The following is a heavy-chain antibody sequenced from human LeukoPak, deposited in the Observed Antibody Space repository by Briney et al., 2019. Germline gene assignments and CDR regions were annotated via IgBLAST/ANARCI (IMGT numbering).Heavy chain of an antibody. J-gene: IGHJ5*02. CDR1: GGSISSSSYY. CDR2: IYYSGST. V-gene: IGHV4-39*01. D-gene: IGHD6-19*01. CDR3: ARHSSYSSGPGWFDP. Sequence: PSETLSLTCTASGGSISSSSYYWGWIRQPPGKGLEWIGSIYYSGSTYYNPSLKSRVTISVDTSKNQLSLRLSSVTAADTAVYYCARHSSYSSGPGWFDPWGQGTLVTVSS.